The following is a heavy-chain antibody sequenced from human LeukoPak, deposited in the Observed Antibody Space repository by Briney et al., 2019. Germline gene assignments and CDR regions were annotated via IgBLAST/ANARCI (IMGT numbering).Heavy chain of an antibody. V-gene: IGHV1-18*01. CDR3: ARDRSALYSSSWYGRLYYYYYMDV. CDR2: ISAYNGNT. D-gene: IGHD6-13*01. CDR1: GYTFTSYG. J-gene: IGHJ6*03. Sequence: ASVKVSCKASGYTFTSYGISWVRQAPGQGLEWMGWISAYNGNTNYAQKLQGRVTMTTDTSTSTAYMELRSLRSDDTAVYYCARDRSALYSSSWYGRLYYYYYMDVWGKGTTVTVSS.